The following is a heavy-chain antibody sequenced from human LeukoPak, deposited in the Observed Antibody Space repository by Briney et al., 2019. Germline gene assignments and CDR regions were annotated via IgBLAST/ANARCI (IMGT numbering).Heavy chain of an antibody. J-gene: IGHJ4*02. CDR2: IYHSGST. Sequence: PSGTLSLTCAVSGGSISSSNWWSWVRQPPGKGLEWIGEIYHSGSTNYNPSLKSRVTISVDTSKNQFSLKLSSVTAADTAVYYCARDKDGVQEVDYWGQGTLVTVSS. CDR1: GGSISSSNW. D-gene: IGHD3-3*01. CDR3: ARDKDGVQEVDY. V-gene: IGHV4-4*02.